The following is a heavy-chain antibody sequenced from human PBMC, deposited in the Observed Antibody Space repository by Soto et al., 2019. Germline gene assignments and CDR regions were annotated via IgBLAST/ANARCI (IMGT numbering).Heavy chain of an antibody. V-gene: IGHV1-2*02. CDR1: GYTFSDYY. D-gene: IGHD1-1*01. CDR2: INPNSGGT. CDR3: AREPATAKPEGVDF. Sequence: VKVSCKASGYTFSDYYIHWVRQAPGQGLEWMGWINPNSGGTKYAPKFQGGVTMTRDTSITTAYMGLSRLRSGDTAVYYCAREPATAKPEGVDFWGQGTLVTVSS. J-gene: IGHJ4*02.